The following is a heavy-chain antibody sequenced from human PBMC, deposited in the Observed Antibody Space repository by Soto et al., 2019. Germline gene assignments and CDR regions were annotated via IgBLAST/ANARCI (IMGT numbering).Heavy chain of an antibody. CDR1: GYTFTGYY. CDR3: ARELHYYDSSGYGRGRYYYYGMDV. D-gene: IGHD3-22*01. J-gene: IGHJ6*02. V-gene: IGHV1-2*04. Sequence: GASVKVSCKASGYTFTGYYMHWVRQAPGQGLEWMGWINPNSGGTNYAQKFQGWVTMTRDTSISTAYMELSRLRSDDTAVYYCARELHYYDSSGYGRGRYYYYGMDVWGQGTTVTVSS. CDR2: INPNSGGT.